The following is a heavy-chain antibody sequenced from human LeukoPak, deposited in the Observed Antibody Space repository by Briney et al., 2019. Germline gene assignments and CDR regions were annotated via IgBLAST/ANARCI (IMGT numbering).Heavy chain of an antibody. J-gene: IGHJ6*02. V-gene: IGHV6-1*01. CDR3: VGGGTSVAGMDV. D-gene: IGHD1-1*01. CDR1: GDSVSSNSAA. CDR2: TYYRSEWFH. Sequence: SQTLSLTCVISGDSVSSNSAAWNWIRQSPSRGLEWLGRTYYRSEWFHDYAVSVKSRMIINPDTSKNQFSLQLNSMTPEDTAIYYCVGGGTSVAGMDVWGQGTTVTVSS.